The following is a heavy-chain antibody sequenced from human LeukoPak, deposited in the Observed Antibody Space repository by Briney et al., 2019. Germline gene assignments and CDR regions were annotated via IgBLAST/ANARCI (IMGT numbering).Heavy chain of an antibody. V-gene: IGHV4-59*01. D-gene: IGHD1-26*01. CDR2: IYYSGST. J-gene: IGHJ6*02. Sequence: SETLSLTCTVSGGSISSYYWSWIRQPPGKGLEWIGYIYYSGSTNYNPSLKSRVTISVDTSKNQFSLKLSSVTAADTAVYYCARSYSGSYYYYGMDVWGQGTTVTVSS. CDR1: GGSISSYY. CDR3: ARSYSGSYYYYGMDV.